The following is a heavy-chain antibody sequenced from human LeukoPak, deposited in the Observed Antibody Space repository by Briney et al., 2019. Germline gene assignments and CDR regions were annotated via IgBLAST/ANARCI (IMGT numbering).Heavy chain of an antibody. Sequence: SETLSLTCAVYGGSFSGYYWSWIRQPPGKGLEWIGEVNHSGSTNYNPSLKSRVTISVDTSKNQFSLKLSSVTAADTAVYYCARALSNDYARLDPWGQGILVTVSS. CDR3: ARALSNDYARLDP. CDR2: VNHSGST. J-gene: IGHJ5*02. D-gene: IGHD1-1*01. CDR1: GGSFSGYY. V-gene: IGHV4-34*01.